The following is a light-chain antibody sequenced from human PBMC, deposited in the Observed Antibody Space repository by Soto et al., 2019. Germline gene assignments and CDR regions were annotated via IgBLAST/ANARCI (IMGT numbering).Light chain of an antibody. V-gene: IGKV1-5*01. Sequence: DIQMTQSPSALSASVGDRVTITCRASQSISSWLAWYQQKPGKAPRLLIYDASYLERGVPSRFSGSGSGTDFTLTISDLQPDDLGTYYCQRYNNFWTFGPGTKVEI. CDR3: QRYNNFWT. J-gene: IGKJ1*01. CDR1: QSISSW. CDR2: DAS.